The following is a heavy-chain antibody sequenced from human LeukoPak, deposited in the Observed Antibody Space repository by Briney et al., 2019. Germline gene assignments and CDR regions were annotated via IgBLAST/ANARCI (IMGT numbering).Heavy chain of an antibody. V-gene: IGHV3-64D*09. CDR1: GFTFSTSA. D-gene: IGHD3-10*01. Sequence: PGGSLRLFCSASGFTFSTSAMHWVRQAPGKGLEYVSAISSNGGSTYYADSVKGRFTISRDNSKNTLHLQMSSLRAEDTAVYYCVGVRWFGGSNWFDPWGQGTLVTVSS. CDR2: ISSNGGST. J-gene: IGHJ5*02. CDR3: VGVRWFGGSNWFDP.